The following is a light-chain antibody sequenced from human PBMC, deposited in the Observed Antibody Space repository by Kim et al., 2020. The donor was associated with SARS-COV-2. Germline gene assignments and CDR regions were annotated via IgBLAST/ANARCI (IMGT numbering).Light chain of an antibody. J-gene: IGLJ2*01. V-gene: IGLV2-14*01. CDR1: SSDIGGYNY. Sequence: GQSITISCTGSSSDIGGYNYVSWFQQYPGKAPKLIIFEINNRPSGISSRFSGSRSGNAASLTISGLQTEDEADYFCSSYVGFGGVIFGGGTQLTVL. CDR2: EIN. CDR3: SSYVGFGGVI.